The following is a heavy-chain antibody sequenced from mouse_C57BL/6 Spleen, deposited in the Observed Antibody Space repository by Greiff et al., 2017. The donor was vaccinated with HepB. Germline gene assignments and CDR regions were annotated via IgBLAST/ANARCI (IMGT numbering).Heavy chain of an antibody. V-gene: IGHV5-12*01. CDR1: GFTFSDYY. CDR3: ARPYDGFYWYFDV. D-gene: IGHD2-3*01. Sequence: DVKLVESGGGLVQPGGSLKLSCAASGFTFSDYYMYWVRQTPEKRLEWVAYISNGGGSTYYPDTVKGRFTISRDNAKNTLYLQMSRLKSEDTAMYYCARPYDGFYWYFDVWGTGTTVTVSS. CDR2: ISNGGGST. J-gene: IGHJ1*03.